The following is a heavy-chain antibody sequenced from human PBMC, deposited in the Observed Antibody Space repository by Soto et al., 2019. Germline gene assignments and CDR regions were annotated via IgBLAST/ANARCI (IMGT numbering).Heavy chain of an antibody. V-gene: IGHV1-2*04. CDR3: ARGHGDSPFHY. CDR2: INPNSGGT. D-gene: IGHD4-17*01. J-gene: IGHJ4*02. Sequence: ASVKVSSKASGYTFTGYYMHWVRQAPGQGLEWMGWINPNSGGTNYAQKFQGWVTMTRDTSISTAYMELSRLRSDDTAVYYCARGHGDSPFHYCCQGTLVTVSS. CDR1: GYTFTGYY.